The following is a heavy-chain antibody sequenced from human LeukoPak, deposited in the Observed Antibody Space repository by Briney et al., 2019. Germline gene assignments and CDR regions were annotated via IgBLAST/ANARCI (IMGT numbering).Heavy chain of an antibody. CDR3: ARDRGSSGSGTNFAIYVCLDP. V-gene: IGHV3-30*04. J-gene: IGHJ5*02. Sequence: PGGSLRLSCEASGFSFSSDPMHWVRQAPGRGLEWVAIISYDGSNKYYADSVKGRFTISRDNSKNTLYLQMNSLRTEDTAVYYCARDRGSSGSGTNFAIYVCLDPWGQGTLVSVSS. CDR1: GFSFSSDP. D-gene: IGHD3-10*01. CDR2: ISYDGSNK.